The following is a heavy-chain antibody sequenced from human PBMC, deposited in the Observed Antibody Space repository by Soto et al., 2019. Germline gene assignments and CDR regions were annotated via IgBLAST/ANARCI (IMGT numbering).Heavy chain of an antibody. CDR2: IGLGSSPK. J-gene: IGHJ4*02. V-gene: IGHV3-48*04. CDR3: AREIVTTGEYYFDS. CDR1: GFSFRNYA. D-gene: IGHD3-22*01. Sequence: GGSLGLSCVAYGFSFRNYALRWVRQAPGKGLEWISSIGLGSSPKYYADSVEGRFTISRDTAKNTLYLQMNSLRAEDTAVYYCAREIVTTGEYYFDSWGQGTLVTVSS.